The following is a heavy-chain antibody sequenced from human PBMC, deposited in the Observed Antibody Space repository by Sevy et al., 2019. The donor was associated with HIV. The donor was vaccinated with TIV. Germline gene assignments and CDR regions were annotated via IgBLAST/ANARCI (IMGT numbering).Heavy chain of an antibody. J-gene: IGHJ4*02. D-gene: IGHD2-8*01. CDR1: GFTFAKYS. CDR3: AREGCTQPHDY. Sequence: GGSLRLSCAASGFTFAKYSMSWVRQAPGKGLEWVSTFSFGCGRINYADSVKGRFTISRDDSKNTLFLQMNGLRAGDTATYFCAREGCTQPHDYWGQGTLVTVSS. V-gene: IGHV3-23*01. CDR2: FSFGCGRI.